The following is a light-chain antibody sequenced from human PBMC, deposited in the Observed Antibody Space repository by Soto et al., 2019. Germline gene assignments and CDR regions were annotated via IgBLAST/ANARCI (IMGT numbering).Light chain of an antibody. CDR2: EVT. CDR1: NTDVGGYNY. Sequence: QSALTQPPSASGSPGQSVTISCTGSNTDVGGYNYVSWYQQHPGKAPKVMIYEVTKRPSGVPARFSGSRSGNTASLTVSRLQAEDEADYYCSSYAGSNVWVFGGGTKLTVL. CDR3: SSYAGSNVWV. V-gene: IGLV2-8*01. J-gene: IGLJ3*02.